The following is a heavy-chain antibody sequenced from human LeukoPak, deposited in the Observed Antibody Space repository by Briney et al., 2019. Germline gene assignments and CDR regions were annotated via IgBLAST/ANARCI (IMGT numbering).Heavy chain of an antibody. V-gene: IGHV3-66*02. CDR2: IYSGGST. Sequence: GGSLRLSCAASGFTFSSYWMHWVRQAPGKGLEWVSVIYSGGSTYYADSVKGRFTISRDNSKNTLYLQMNSLRAEDTAVYYCARDLSVVDYGMDVWGQGTTVTVSS. J-gene: IGHJ6*02. CDR3: ARDLSVVDYGMDV. CDR1: GFTFSSYW. D-gene: IGHD4-23*01.